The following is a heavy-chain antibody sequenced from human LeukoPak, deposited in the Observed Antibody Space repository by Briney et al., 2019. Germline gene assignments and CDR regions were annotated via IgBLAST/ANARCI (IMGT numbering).Heavy chain of an antibody. J-gene: IGHJ4*02. CDR3: ARGLYASIY. CDR1: GFTFSNYA. CDR2: ISGSGDNT. D-gene: IGHD3-16*01. Sequence: GGSLRLSCAASGFTFSNYAMTWVRQAPGKGLEWVPVISGSGDNTYYADSVKGRFTISRDNAKNTLFLQMNSLRAEDTAEYYCARGLYASIYWGQGTLVTVSS. V-gene: IGHV3-23*01.